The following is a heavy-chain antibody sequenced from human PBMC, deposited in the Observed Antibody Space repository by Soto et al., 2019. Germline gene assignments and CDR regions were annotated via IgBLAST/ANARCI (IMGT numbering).Heavy chain of an antibody. CDR2: INPNSGGT. CDR3: ARSGAYGVTTTY. J-gene: IGHJ4*02. V-gene: IGHV1-2*02. Sequence: ASVKVSCKASGYTFTGYYMHWVRQAPGQGLEWMGWINPNSGGTNYAQKFQGRVAMTRDTSISTAYMELSRLRSDDTAVYYCARSGAYGVTTTYWGQGTLVTVSS. CDR1: GYTFTGYY. D-gene: IGHD4-17*01.